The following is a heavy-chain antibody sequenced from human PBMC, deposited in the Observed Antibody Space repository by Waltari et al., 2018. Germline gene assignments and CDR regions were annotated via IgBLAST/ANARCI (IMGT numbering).Heavy chain of an antibody. CDR3: AREDFVDTAMVGDY. CDR2: IWYDGSNN. D-gene: IGHD5-18*01. J-gene: IGHJ4*02. V-gene: IGHV3-33*01. Sequence: QVQLVESGGGVVQPGRSLRLSCAASGFTFSSYGMHWVRKAPGKGVGWVAVIWYDGSNNYYADSLKGRFTISRDNSKNTLYLQMNSLRAEDTAVYYCAREDFVDTAMVGDYWGQGTLVTVSS. CDR1: GFTFSSYG.